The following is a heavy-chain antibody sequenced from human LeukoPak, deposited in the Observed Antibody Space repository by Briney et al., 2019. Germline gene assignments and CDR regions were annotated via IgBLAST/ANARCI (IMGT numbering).Heavy chain of an antibody. D-gene: IGHD3-22*01. CDR3: ARVRAPYYYDSSGYYAGF. Sequence: ASVKVSCKSSGYTFTSYGISWVRQAPGQGLGWMGWISAYNGNTNYAQKVQGRVTMTTDTSTSTAYLELRSLRSGDTAVYYCARVRAPYYYDSSGYYAGFWGQGTLVTVSS. CDR1: GYTFTSYG. CDR2: ISAYNGNT. J-gene: IGHJ4*02. V-gene: IGHV1-18*01.